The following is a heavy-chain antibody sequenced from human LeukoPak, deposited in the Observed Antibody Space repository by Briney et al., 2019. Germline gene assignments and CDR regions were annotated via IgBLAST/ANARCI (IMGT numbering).Heavy chain of an antibody. J-gene: IGHJ6*03. D-gene: IGHD1-26*01. Sequence: PGGSLRLSYAASGFTFDDYAMHWVRQAPGKGLEWVSGISWNSGSIGYADSVKGRFTISRDNSKNTLYLRMNSLRAEDTAVYYCAKGYGWEASYYYYYMDVWGKGTTVTISS. CDR1: GFTFDDYA. CDR2: ISWNSGSI. V-gene: IGHV3-9*01. CDR3: AKGYGWEASYYYYYMDV.